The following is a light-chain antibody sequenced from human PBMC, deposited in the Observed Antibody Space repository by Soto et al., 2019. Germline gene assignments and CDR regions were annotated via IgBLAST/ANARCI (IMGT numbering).Light chain of an antibody. V-gene: IGKV3-20*01. CDR3: HRYGYGSDS. CDR1: ETVTIRY. J-gene: IGKJ5*01. Sequence: EIVLTQSPGTLSLSPGERANLSCRASETVTIRYLAWYQQKPGQAPRLLIYAASSRATGIPDRFSGSGSGTDFTLTISRLEPEDAAVYYCHRYGYGSDSFGQGTRLEIK. CDR2: AAS.